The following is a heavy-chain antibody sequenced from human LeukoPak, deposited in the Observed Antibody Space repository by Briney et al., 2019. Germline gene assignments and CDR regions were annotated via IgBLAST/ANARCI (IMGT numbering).Heavy chain of an antibody. CDR3: AELGITMIGGV. Sequence: GSLRLSCAASGFTFSDYYMNWIRQAPGKGLEWVSYISSSGSSIDYADSVKGRFTISRDNAKNSLYLQMNSLRAEDTAVYYCAELGITMIGGVWGKGTTVTISS. D-gene: IGHD3-10*02. V-gene: IGHV3-11*04. J-gene: IGHJ6*04. CDR2: ISSSGSSI. CDR1: GFTFSDYY.